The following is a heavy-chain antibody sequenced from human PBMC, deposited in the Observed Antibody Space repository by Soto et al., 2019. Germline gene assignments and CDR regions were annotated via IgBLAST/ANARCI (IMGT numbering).Heavy chain of an antibody. D-gene: IGHD2-21*01. Sequence: KSSETLSLTCTVSGGSISSYYWSWIRQPPGKGLEWIGYIYYSGSTNYNPSLKSRVTISVDTSKNQFSLKLSSVTAADTAVYYCARDPRFQGHDAFDIWGQGTMVTV. CDR1: GGSISSYY. CDR3: ARDPRFQGHDAFDI. CDR2: IYYSGST. V-gene: IGHV4-59*01. J-gene: IGHJ3*02.